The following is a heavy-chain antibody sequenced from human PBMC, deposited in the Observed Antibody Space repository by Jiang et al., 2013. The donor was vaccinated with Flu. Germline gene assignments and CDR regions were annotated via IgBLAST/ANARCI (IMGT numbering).Heavy chain of an antibody. D-gene: IGHD3-10*01. CDR2: VSGGGGNT. Sequence: VQLVESGGGLVQPGGSLRLSCAASGFKFYIYAMTWVRQAPGKGLEWVSGVSGGGGNTYYADSVKGRFSISRDNSKNTLYLQMNSLRVEDTARYYCVKGGPSGSGMSFDFWGQGTLVNVSS. CDR3: VKGGPSGSGMSFDF. CDR1: GFKFYIYA. V-gene: IGHV3-23*04. J-gene: IGHJ4*02.